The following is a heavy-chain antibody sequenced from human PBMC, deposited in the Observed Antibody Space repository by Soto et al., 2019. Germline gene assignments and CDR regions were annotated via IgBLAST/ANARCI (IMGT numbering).Heavy chain of an antibody. CDR2: LNPNSGGT. J-gene: IGHJ4*02. Sequence: GASVKVSCKASGYTFTGYSMHWVRQAPGQGLEWMGWLNPNSGGTNYAQKFQGRVTMTRDTSTSTAYMERSSLSSKDTAVYFCARVSVETSGFAYYWGQGTLDTVSS. CDR1: GYTFTGYS. D-gene: IGHD5-12*01. V-gene: IGHV1-2*02. CDR3: ARVSVETSGFAYY.